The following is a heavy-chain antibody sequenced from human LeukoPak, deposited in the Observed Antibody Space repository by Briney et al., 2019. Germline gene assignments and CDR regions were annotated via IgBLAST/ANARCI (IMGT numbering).Heavy chain of an antibody. CDR2: IYTSGST. CDR1: GGSISSGSYY. Sequence: PSETLSLTCTVSGGSISSGSYYWSWIRQPAGKGLEWIGRIYTSGSTNYNPSLKSRVTISVDTSKNQFSLKLSSVTAADTAVYYCARDPREVGSSGWSDAFDIWGQGTMVTVSS. D-gene: IGHD6-19*01. V-gene: IGHV4-61*02. J-gene: IGHJ3*02. CDR3: ARDPREVGSSGWSDAFDI.